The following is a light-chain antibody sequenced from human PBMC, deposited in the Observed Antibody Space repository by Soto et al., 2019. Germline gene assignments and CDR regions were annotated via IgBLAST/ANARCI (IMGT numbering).Light chain of an antibody. J-gene: IGLJ2*01. CDR3: CSYAGSSTPSVV. Sequence: QSALTQPASVSGSPGQSITISCTGTSSDVGSYNLVSWYQQHPGKAPKLMIYEGSKRPSGVSNRFSGSKSGNTASLTISGLQAEDEADYYCCSYAGSSTPSVVFGGGTMLTVL. CDR2: EGS. V-gene: IGLV2-23*01. CDR1: SSDVGSYNL.